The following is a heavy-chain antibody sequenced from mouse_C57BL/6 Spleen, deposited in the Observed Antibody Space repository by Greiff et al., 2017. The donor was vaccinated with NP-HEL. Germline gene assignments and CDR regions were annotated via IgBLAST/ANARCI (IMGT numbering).Heavy chain of an antibody. D-gene: IGHD1-1*01. CDR2: INPNNGGT. CDR3: EREDYYGSERAWFAY. Sequence: EVQLQQSGPELVKPGASVKISCKASGYTFTDYYMNWVKQSHGKSLEWIGDINPNNGGTSYNQKFKGKATVTVDKSSSTAYMELRSLTSEDSAVYYCEREDYYGSERAWFAYWGQGTLVTVSA. V-gene: IGHV1-26*01. J-gene: IGHJ3*01. CDR1: GYTFTDYY.